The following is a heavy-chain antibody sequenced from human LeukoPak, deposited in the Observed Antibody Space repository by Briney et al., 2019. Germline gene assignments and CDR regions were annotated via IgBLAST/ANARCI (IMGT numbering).Heavy chain of an antibody. D-gene: IGHD1-7*01. CDR1: GYTFTSYG. CDR2: ISAYNGNT. V-gene: IGHV1-18*01. J-gene: IGHJ5*02. Sequence: ASVTVSCKASGYTFTSYGISWVRQAPGQGLEWMGWISAYNGNTNYAQKLQGRVTMTTDTSTSTAYMELRSLRSDDTAVYYCARDQVERNWNYLYWFDPWGQGTLVTASS. CDR3: ARDQVERNWNYLYWFDP.